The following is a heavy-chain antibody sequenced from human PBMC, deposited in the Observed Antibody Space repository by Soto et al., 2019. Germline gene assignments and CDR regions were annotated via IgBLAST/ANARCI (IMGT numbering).Heavy chain of an antibody. V-gene: IGHV4-34*01. D-gene: IGHD5-12*01. CDR2: INHSGST. J-gene: IGHJ4*02. CDR3: ARVSGYSGYDHTFDY. Sequence: SSETLSLTCAVYGGSFSGYYWSWIRQPPGKGLEWIGEINHSGSTNYNPSLKSRVTISVDTSKNQFSLKLSSVTAADTAVYYCARVSGYSGYDHTFDYWGQGTLVTVSS. CDR1: GGSFSGYY.